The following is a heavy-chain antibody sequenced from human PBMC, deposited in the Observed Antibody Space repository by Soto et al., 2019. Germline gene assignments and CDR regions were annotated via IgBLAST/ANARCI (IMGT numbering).Heavy chain of an antibody. V-gene: IGHV5-10-1*01. Sequence: ASLKISCKGSGYSFTSYWISWVRQMPGKGLEWMGRIDPSDSYTNYSPSFQGHVTISADKSISTAYLQWSSLKASDTAMYYCARSKYYGSGSYYRRKYYYYYGMDVWGQGTTVTVSS. D-gene: IGHD3-10*01. CDR1: GYSFTSYW. CDR3: ARSKYYGSGSYYRRKYYYYYGMDV. J-gene: IGHJ6*02. CDR2: IDPSDSYT.